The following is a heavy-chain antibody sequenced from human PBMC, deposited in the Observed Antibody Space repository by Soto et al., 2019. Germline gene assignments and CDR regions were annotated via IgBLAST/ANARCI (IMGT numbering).Heavy chain of an antibody. D-gene: IGHD3-22*01. Sequence: PVGSLRLSCAASGFTFSNAWMSWVRQAPEKGLEWVGRIKSKTDGGTTDYAAPVKGRFTISRDDSKNTLYLQMNSLKTEDTAVYYCTTVTATYYYDSSGRHDAFDIWGQGTMVTVSS. J-gene: IGHJ3*02. V-gene: IGHV3-15*01. CDR1: GFTFSNAW. CDR2: IKSKTDGGTT. CDR3: TTVTATYYYDSSGRHDAFDI.